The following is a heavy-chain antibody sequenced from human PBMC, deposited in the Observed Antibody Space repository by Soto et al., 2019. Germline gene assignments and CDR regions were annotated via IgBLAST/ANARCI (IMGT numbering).Heavy chain of an antibody. V-gene: IGHV4-39*01. D-gene: IGHD5-12*01. Sequence: LEILSLTCTVSGGSISSSSYYWGWIRQPPGKGLEWIGSIYYSGSTYYNPSLKSRVTISVDTSKNQFSLKLSSVTAADTAVYYCASVRRGGYDSLRYYYGMDVWGQGTTVTVSS. CDR3: ASVRRGGYDSLRYYYGMDV. J-gene: IGHJ6*02. CDR2: IYYSGST. CDR1: GGSISSSSYY.